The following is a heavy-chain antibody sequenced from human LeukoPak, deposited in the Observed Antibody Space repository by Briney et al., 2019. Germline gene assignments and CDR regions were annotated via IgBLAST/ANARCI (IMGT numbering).Heavy chain of an antibody. D-gene: IGHD6-6*01. Sequence: GGSLRLSCAASGFTFSSYWMSWVRQAPGKGLEWVSAISGSGGSTYYADSVKGRFTISRDNSKNTLYLQMNSLRAEDTAVYYCAKDRLEYSSSGYYYMDVWGKGTTVTVSS. CDR3: AKDRLEYSSSGYYYMDV. CDR2: ISGSGGST. V-gene: IGHV3-23*01. CDR1: GFTFSSYW. J-gene: IGHJ6*03.